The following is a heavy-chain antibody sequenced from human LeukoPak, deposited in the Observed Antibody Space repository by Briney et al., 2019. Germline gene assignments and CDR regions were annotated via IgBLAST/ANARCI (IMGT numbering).Heavy chain of an antibody. J-gene: IGHJ4*02. CDR1: QFTFGNHG. CDR3: ARGSKYSSSWYVDY. D-gene: IGHD6-13*01. V-gene: IGHV3-74*01. Sequence: GGSLRLSCAASQFTFGNHGMHWVRQAPGKGPVWVSSMNSDESTTTYADSVKGRFTISRDNANNTLYLQMNSLRVEDTAVYYCARGSKYSSSWYVDYWGQGTLVTVSS. CDR2: MNSDESTT.